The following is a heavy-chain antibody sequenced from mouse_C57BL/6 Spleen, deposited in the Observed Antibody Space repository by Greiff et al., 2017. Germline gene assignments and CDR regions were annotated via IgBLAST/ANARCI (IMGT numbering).Heavy chain of an antibody. CDR1: GYTFTSYW. Sequence: VQLQQPGAELVMPGASVKLSCKASGYTFTSYWMHWVKQRPGQGLEWIGEIDPSDSYTNYNQKFKGKSTLTVAKSSSTAYMQLSSLTSEDSAVYYCARKPMDYWGQGTSVTVSS. CDR2: IDPSDSYT. J-gene: IGHJ4*01. CDR3: ARKPMDY. V-gene: IGHV1-69*01.